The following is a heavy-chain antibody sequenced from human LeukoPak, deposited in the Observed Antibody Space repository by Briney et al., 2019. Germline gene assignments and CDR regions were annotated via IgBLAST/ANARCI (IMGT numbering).Heavy chain of an antibody. J-gene: IGHJ4*02. V-gene: IGHV3-30*02. CDR3: AILGRGELYCSSTSCVDY. CDR1: GFTFSSYG. D-gene: IGHD2-2*01. Sequence: GGSLRLSCAASGFTFSSYGMHWVRQAPGKGLEWVAFIRYDGSNKYYADSVKGRFTISRDNSKNTLYLQMNSLRAEDTAVYYCAILGRGELYCSSTSCVDYWGQGTLVTVSS. CDR2: IRYDGSNK.